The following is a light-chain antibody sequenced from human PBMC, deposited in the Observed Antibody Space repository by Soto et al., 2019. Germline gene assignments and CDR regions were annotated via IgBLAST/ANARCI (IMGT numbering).Light chain of an antibody. CDR1: SSDVGGYNY. Sequence: QSALTQPRSVSGSPGQSVTISCTGTSSDVGGYNYVSWYQQPPGKAPKLIIYDVSKRPSGVPDRFSGSKSGNTASLTISGLQAEDEADYCCCSYAGSYTLIFGGGTKVTVL. CDR2: DVS. CDR3: CSYAGSYTLI. J-gene: IGLJ2*01. V-gene: IGLV2-11*01.